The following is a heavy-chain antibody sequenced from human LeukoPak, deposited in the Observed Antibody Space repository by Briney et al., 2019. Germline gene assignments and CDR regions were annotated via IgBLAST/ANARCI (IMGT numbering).Heavy chain of an antibody. V-gene: IGHV3-23*01. CDR2: ISGSGGTT. CDR1: GFMFDAFA. CDR3: AKDHLGSNPGRGFFDH. Sequence: PGGSLRLSCAASGFMFDAFAMTWVRQTPEKGLEWVATISGSGGTTYYADSVKGRFTISRDNAKNILYLQMSGPRAEDSAVYHCAKDHLGSNPGRGFFDHWGLGTLVTVSS. J-gene: IGHJ4*02. D-gene: IGHD5-24*01.